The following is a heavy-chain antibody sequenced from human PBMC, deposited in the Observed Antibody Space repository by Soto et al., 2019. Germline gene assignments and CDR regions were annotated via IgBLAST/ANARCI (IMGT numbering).Heavy chain of an antibody. CDR3: ERDKVVVVPAAWFDP. J-gene: IGHJ5*02. CDR1: GFTFSSYS. D-gene: IGHD2-2*01. CDR2: ISSSSSTI. V-gene: IGHV3-48*01. Sequence: GGSLRLSCAASGFTFSSYSMNWVRQAPGKGLEWVSYISSSSSTIYYADSVKGRFTISRDNAKNSLYLQMNSLRAEDTAVYYCERDKVVVVPAAWFDPWGQGTLVTVSS.